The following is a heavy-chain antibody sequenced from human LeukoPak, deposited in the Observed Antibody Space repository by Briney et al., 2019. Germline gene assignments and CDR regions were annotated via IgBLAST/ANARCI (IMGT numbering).Heavy chain of an antibody. CDR2: IWYDGSNK. CDR1: GFTFSSYG. J-gene: IGHJ4*02. V-gene: IGHV3-33*06. D-gene: IGHD6-13*01. Sequence: TGGSLSLSCAASGFTFSSYGMHWVRQAPGKGLVWVAVIWYDGSNKYYADSVKGRFTISRDNYKNTLYLPVNSLRADNTAVYYCAKDLAAGDAYYFDFWGQGTLVTVSS. CDR3: AKDLAAGDAYYFDF.